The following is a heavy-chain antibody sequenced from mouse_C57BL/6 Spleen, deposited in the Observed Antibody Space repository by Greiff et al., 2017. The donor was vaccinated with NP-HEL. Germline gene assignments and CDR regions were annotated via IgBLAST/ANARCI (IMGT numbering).Heavy chain of an antibody. CDR1: GFTFSSYA. V-gene: IGHV5-4*01. CDR2: ISDGGSYT. Sequence: EVQVVESGGGLVKPGGSLKLSCAASGFTFSSYAMSWVRQTPEKRLEWVATISDGGSYTYYPDNVKGRFTISRDNAKNNLYLQMSHLKSEDTAMYYCSREGGKGYFDYWGQGTTLTVSS. J-gene: IGHJ2*01. CDR3: SREGGKGYFDY.